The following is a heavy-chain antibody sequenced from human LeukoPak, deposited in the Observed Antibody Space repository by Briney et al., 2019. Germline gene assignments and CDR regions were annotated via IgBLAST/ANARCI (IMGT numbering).Heavy chain of an antibody. V-gene: IGHV5-51*01. J-gene: IGHJ4*02. Sequence: PGESLKISCKGSGYSFTSYWIGWVRQMPGKGLGWMGIIYPGDSDTRYSPSFQGQVTISADKSISSAYLQWSSLKASDTAMYYCATAPDCSGGSCYYFDYWGQGTLVTVSS. CDR3: ATAPDCSGGSCYYFDY. D-gene: IGHD2-15*01. CDR1: GYSFTSYW. CDR2: IYPGDSDT.